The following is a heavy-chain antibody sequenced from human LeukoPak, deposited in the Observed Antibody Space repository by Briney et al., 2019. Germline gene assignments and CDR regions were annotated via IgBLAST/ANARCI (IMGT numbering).Heavy chain of an antibody. CDR2: IYYSGST. D-gene: IGHD1-26*01. J-gene: IGHJ4*02. CDR3: ATEWRVGPTNFDY. CDR1: GYSISSGYY. V-gene: IGHV4-38-2*02. Sequence: SETLSLTCTVSGYSISSGYYWGWIRQPPGKGLERIGSIYYSGSTYYNSSLKSRVTISVDTSKNQFSLKLPSVTAAATAVYYCATEWRVGPTNFDYWGQGTLVTVSS.